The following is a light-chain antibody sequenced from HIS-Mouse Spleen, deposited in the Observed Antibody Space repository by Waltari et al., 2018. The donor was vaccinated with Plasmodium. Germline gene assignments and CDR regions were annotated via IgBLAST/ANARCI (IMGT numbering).Light chain of an antibody. V-gene: IGLV3-10*01. Sequence: SYELTQPPSVSVSPGQTARITCSGDALPNKYAYWYQPKSGQAPVLVIYEDSKRPPGIPERFSGSSSGTMDTLTISGAQVEDEADYYCYSTDSSGNHRVFGGGTKLTVL. J-gene: IGLJ3*02. CDR2: EDS. CDR3: YSTDSSGNHRV. CDR1: ALPNKY.